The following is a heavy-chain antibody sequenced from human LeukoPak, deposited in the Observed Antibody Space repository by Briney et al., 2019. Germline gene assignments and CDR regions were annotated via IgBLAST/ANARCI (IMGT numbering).Heavy chain of an antibody. CDR3: AREGIAATDDAFDI. Sequence: ASVKVSCKASGYTFTGYYMHWVRQASGQGLEWMGWINPNSGGTKYAQKFQGWVTMSRDTSISTVYMELTRLRSDDTAVYYCAREGIAATDDAFDIWGQGTMVTVSS. CDR2: INPNSGGT. J-gene: IGHJ3*02. CDR1: GYTFTGYY. V-gene: IGHV1-2*04. D-gene: IGHD6-13*01.